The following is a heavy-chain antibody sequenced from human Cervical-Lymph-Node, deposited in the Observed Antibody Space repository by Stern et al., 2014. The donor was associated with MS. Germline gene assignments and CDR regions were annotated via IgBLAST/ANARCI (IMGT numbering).Heavy chain of an antibody. D-gene: IGHD3-10*01. J-gene: IGHJ4*02. CDR1: GYTFTSYY. CDR3: ARSMVRGLIASPIDY. CDR2: IDPSGGST. Sequence: QVQLVESGAEVKKPVASVKVSCKASGYTFTSYYMHWVRQAPGQGLEWMGIIDPSGGSTTFAQKVQGRVTMTRDTSTSTVYMELSSLTSEDTAVYYCARSMVRGLIASPIDYWGQGTLVTVSS. V-gene: IGHV1-46*01.